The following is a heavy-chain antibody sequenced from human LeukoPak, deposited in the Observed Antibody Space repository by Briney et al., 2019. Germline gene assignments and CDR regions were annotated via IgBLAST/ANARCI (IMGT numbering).Heavy chain of an antibody. CDR3: ARGKPGNPRSEWFDP. CDR1: GGSFSGYY. J-gene: IGHJ5*02. D-gene: IGHD1-14*01. Sequence: SETLSLTRAVYGGSFSGYYWSWIRQPPGKGLEWIGEINHSGSTNYNPSLKSRITISVDTSKNQFSLKLSSVTAADTAVYYCARGKPGNPRSEWFDPWGQGTLVTVSP. V-gene: IGHV4-34*01. CDR2: INHSGST.